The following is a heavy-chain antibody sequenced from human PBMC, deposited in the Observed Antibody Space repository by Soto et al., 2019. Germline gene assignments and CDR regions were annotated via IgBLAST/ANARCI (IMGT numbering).Heavy chain of an antibody. CDR3: ARDRFSGCPSDYGVDV. CDR2: ISYDGSNK. J-gene: IGHJ6*02. CDR1: GFTFSSYA. D-gene: IGHD1-26*01. Sequence: QVQLVESGGGVVQPGRSLRLSCAASGFTFSSYAMHWVRQAPGKGLEWVAVISYDGSNKYYADSVKGRFTISRDNSKNALYLQINSRRAEDKAVYYFARDRFSGCPSDYGVDVWGQGTTVTVSS. V-gene: IGHV3-30-3*01.